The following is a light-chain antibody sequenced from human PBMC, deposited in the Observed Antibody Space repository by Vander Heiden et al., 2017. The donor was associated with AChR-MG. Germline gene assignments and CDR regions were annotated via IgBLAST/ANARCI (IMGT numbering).Light chain of an antibody. CDR2: QES. Sequence: SYELTQPPSVSVAPGQTASITCSGDKLGDKYACWYQQKPGQSPVLVIYQESKRAAAIPERFSGSNSGNTATLTISGTQAMDEADYYCQAWDSSLVVFGGGTKLTVL. J-gene: IGLJ2*01. V-gene: IGLV3-1*01. CDR3: QAWDSSLVV. CDR1: KLGDKY.